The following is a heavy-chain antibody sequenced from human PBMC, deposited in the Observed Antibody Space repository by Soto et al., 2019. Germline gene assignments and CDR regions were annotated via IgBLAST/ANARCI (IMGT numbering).Heavy chain of an antibody. CDR2: ISAYNGNT. Sequence: ASLKVSCKASGYTFTSYGISWVRQAPGQGLEWMGWISAYNGNTNYAQKLQGRVTMTTDTSTSTAYMELRSLRSDDTAVYYCARRINMARGAMSLDYWGQGTLVTVSS. V-gene: IGHV1-18*04. D-gene: IGHD3-10*01. CDR3: ARRINMARGAMSLDY. J-gene: IGHJ4*02. CDR1: GYTFTSYG.